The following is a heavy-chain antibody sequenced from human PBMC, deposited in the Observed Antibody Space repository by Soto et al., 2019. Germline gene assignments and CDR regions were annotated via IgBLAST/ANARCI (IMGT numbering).Heavy chain of an antibody. D-gene: IGHD2-2*01. V-gene: IGHV1-18*04. CDR1: GYTFTSYG. J-gene: IGHJ4*02. Sequence: QVQLVQSGAEVKKPGASVKVSCKASGYTFTSYGISWVRQAPGQGLEWMGWISAYNGNTNYAQKFQGRVTMTRDTSISTAYMELSRLRSDDTAVYYCARSLIVVVPAALIDYWGQGTLVTVSS. CDR2: ISAYNGNT. CDR3: ARSLIVVVPAALIDY.